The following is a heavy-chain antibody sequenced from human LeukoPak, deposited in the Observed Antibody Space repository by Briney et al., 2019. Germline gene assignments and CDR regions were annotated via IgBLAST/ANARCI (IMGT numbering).Heavy chain of an antibody. CDR2: IIPIFGTA. D-gene: IGHD5-24*01. J-gene: IGHJ4*02. V-gene: IGHV1-69*13. CDR1: GGTFTSYA. CDR3: ARDQDRDGYNLDY. Sequence: SVKVSCKASGGTFTSYATSWVRQAPGQGLEWMGGIIPIFGTANYAQKFQGRVTITADESTSTAYMELSSLRSEDTAVYYCARDQDRDGYNLDYWGQGTLVTVSS.